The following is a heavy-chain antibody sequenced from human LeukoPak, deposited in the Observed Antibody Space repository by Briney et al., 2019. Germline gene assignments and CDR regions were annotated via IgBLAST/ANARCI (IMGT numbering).Heavy chain of an antibody. CDR2: IYYSGST. D-gene: IGHD4-11*01. CDR1: GGSISSGGYY. V-gene: IGHV4-31*03. CDR3: ARDYSNLGSPGDNYYYGMDV. Sequence: SETLSLTCTVSGGSISSGGYYWRWIRQHPGKGLEWIGYIYYSGSTYYNPSLKSRVTISVDTSKNQFSLKLSSVTAADTAVYYCARDYSNLGSPGDNYYYGMDVWGQGTTVTVSS. J-gene: IGHJ6*02.